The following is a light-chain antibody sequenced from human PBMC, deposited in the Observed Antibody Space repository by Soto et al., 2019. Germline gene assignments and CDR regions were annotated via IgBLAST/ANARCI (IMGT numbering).Light chain of an antibody. Sequence: EIVLTQSPATLSLSLGERATLSCRASQSVGDYLAWYQQQPGQPPRLLISDASNRAAGIPARFSGSGSGTDFTLTISSLEPEDFAVYYCQQRGNLYTFGQGTKLAIK. V-gene: IGKV3-11*01. CDR1: QSVGDY. J-gene: IGKJ2*01. CDR3: QQRGNLYT. CDR2: DAS.